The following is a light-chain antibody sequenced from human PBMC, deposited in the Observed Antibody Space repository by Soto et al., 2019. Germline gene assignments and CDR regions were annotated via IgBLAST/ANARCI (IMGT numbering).Light chain of an antibody. J-gene: IGLJ2*01. CDR3: SSYTSSSNLMV. V-gene: IGLV2-14*01. CDR2: DVS. Sequence: QSALTQPASVSGSPGQSITISCTGTSSDVGGYNYVSWYQQHPGKAPKLMIYDVSNRPSGVSNRFSGSKSGNTASLTISGRQAEDEDDYYCSSYTSSSNLMVFGGGTKVTVL. CDR1: SSDVGGYNY.